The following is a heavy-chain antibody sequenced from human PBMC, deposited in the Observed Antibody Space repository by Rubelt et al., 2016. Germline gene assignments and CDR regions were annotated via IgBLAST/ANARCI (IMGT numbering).Heavy chain of an antibody. CDR3: VKGYPTRVAADAVKEDAFDI. J-gene: IGHJ3*02. CDR1: GFTFSSHW. V-gene: IGHV3-23*04. Sequence: EVQLVESGGGLVQPGGSLRLSCAASGFTFSSHWMSWVRQAPGMGLEWVSAISGDGGSTYYAGSVKGRFTLSRDNSQKTLSLQRNSLRVEDTALDYCVKGYPTRVAADAVKEDAFDIWGHGAMVTVSS. CDR2: ISGDGGST. D-gene: IGHD2-15*01.